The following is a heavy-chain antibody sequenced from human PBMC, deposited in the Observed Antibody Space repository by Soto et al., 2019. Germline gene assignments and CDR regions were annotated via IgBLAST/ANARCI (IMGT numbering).Heavy chain of an antibody. CDR2: IRGRGGST. CDR3: AKTPLDHYYDSWFDP. V-gene: IGHV3-23*01. CDR1: GFTFSTFA. D-gene: IGHD3-22*01. J-gene: IGHJ5*02. Sequence: EVQLLESGGGLVQPGGSLRLSCAASGFTFSTFALSWVPQAQGKGREWVSAIRGRGGSTYYADSVKGRLTISIDNSKNTLYLQMNSLRAEDTAVYYCAKTPLDHYYDSWFDPWGQGTLVTVSS.